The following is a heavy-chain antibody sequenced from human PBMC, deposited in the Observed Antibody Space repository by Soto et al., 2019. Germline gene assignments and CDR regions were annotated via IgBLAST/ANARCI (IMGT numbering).Heavy chain of an antibody. CDR2: IYYSGGT. Sequence: QVQLQESGPGLVKPSQTLSLTCTVSGGSISSGGYYWSWIRQHPGKGLEGIGYIYYSGGTYYNPSLKRRVTISVDTSKNQFSLKLSSVTAADTAVYYCAREEGGGYDHRWFDPWGQGTLVTVSS. J-gene: IGHJ5*02. V-gene: IGHV4-31*03. CDR3: AREEGGGYDHRWFDP. CDR1: GGSISSGGYY. D-gene: IGHD5-12*01.